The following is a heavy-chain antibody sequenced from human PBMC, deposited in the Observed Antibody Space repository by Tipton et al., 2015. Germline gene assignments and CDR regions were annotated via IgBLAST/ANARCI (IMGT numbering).Heavy chain of an antibody. Sequence: SLRLSCAASGFTFSSYTMNWVRQAPGKGLEWVSSISSSSSYTYYADSVKGRFTISRDNAKNSLYLQMNSLRAEDTAVCYCARALGSELGNYNYGMDVWGQGTTVTVSS. J-gene: IGHJ6*02. CDR2: ISSSSSYT. D-gene: IGHD7-27*01. CDR3: ARALGSELGNYNYGMDV. CDR1: GFTFSSYT. V-gene: IGHV3-21*01.